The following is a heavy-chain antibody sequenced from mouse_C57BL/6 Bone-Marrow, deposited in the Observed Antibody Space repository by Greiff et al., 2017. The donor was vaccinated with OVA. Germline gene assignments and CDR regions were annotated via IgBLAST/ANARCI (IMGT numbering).Heavy chain of an antibody. CDR1: GYTFTSYW. Sequence: VQLQQSGAELVMPGASVKLSCKASGYTFTSYWMHWVKQRPGQGLEWIGEIDPSDSYTNYNQKFKGKSTLTVDKSSSTAYMQLSSLTSEDSAVYYCARGAFMDYWGQGTSVTVSS. CDR2: IDPSDSYT. V-gene: IGHV1-69*01. J-gene: IGHJ4*01. CDR3: ARGAFMDY.